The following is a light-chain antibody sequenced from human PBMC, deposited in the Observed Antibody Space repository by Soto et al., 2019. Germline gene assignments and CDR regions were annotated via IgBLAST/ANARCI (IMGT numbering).Light chain of an antibody. CDR2: GAS. J-gene: IGKJ4*01. CDR1: QDIINY. Sequence: DVQMTQSPSSLSASVGDRVTITCQASQDIINYLNWYQQRPGKVPKLLIYGASNLETGVPSRFSGSGSGTDFTLTISSLQPEDFATYYCQQYDKVPPTFGGGTKVEI. CDR3: QQYDKVPPT. V-gene: IGKV1-33*01.